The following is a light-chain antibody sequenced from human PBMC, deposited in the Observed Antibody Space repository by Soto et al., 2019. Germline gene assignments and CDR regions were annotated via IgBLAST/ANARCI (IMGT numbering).Light chain of an antibody. CDR2: DAS. Sequence: EIVLRQFPATLSLFPGETATLSCRASQTVGTYLAWDQQKPGPAPRLLISDASNRATGVPTRFSGRASWTDFTLTISSLEPEDFAVYFCQQRNNWPRITFGQGTRLEIK. CDR1: QTVGTY. J-gene: IGKJ5*01. CDR3: QQRNNWPRIT. V-gene: IGKV3-11*01.